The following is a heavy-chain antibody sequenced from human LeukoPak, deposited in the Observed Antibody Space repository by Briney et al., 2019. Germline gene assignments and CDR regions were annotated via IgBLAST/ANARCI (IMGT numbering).Heavy chain of an antibody. CDR3: AEETIVGGAFDP. CDR2: IIPIFGTA. CDR1: GGTFSSSA. D-gene: IGHD1-26*01. Sequence: SVKVSCKASGGTFSSSAISWVRQAPGQGLEWMGGIIPIFGTANYAQKFQGRVTITTDESTSTAYMELSSLRSEDTAVYYCAEETIVGGAFDPWGQGTLVTVSS. V-gene: IGHV1-69*05. J-gene: IGHJ5*02.